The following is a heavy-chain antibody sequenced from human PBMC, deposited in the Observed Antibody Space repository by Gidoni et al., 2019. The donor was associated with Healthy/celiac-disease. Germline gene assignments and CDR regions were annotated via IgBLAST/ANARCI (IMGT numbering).Heavy chain of an antibody. V-gene: IGHV3-7*03. J-gene: IGHJ2*01. D-gene: IGHD4-17*01. CDR2: IKQDGSEK. Sequence: EVQLVESGGGLVQPGGSLRLSCAASGFTFSSYWMSWVRQAPGKGLEWVANIKQDGSEKYYVDSVKGRFTISRDNAKNSLYLQMNSLRAEDTAVYYCARDGFATVTLLRYWYFDLWGRGTLVTVSS. CDR1: GFTFSSYW. CDR3: ARDGFATVTLLRYWYFDL.